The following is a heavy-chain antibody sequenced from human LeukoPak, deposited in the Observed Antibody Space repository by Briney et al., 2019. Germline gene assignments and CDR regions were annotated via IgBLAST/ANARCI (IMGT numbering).Heavy chain of an antibody. V-gene: IGHV4-4*07. CDR3: ARVTYYDSSGYYYGGAFDI. D-gene: IGHD3-22*01. Sequence: SETLSLTCTVSDGSLSSYYWSWIRQPAGKGLEWIGRIYTSGSTSYNPSLKSRVTMSVDTSKKQFSLKLSSVTAADTAVYYCARVTYYDSSGYYYGGAFDIWGQGTMVTVSS. CDR1: DGSLSSYY. J-gene: IGHJ3*02. CDR2: IYTSGST.